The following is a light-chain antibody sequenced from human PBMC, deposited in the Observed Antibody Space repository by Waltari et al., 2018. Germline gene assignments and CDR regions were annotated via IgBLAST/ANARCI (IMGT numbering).Light chain of an antibody. CDR3: QQLNSYPPT. CDR1: QGISSF. CDR2: AAS. Sequence: QLTQSPSSLSESVGARVTITCRASQGISSFLAWYQQKAGKAPKLLIYAASTLQSGVPSRFSGSGSGTDFTLTISSLQPEDFATYYCQQLNSYPPTFGGGTKVEIK. J-gene: IGKJ4*01. V-gene: IGKV1-9*01.